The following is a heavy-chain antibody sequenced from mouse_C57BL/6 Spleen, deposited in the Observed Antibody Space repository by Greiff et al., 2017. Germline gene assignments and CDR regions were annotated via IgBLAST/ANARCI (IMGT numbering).Heavy chain of an antibody. CDR1: GFSLSTSGMG. J-gene: IGHJ2*01. CDR2: IYWDDDK. CDR3: ARSPISDYGSSPFDY. Sequence: QVTLKVSGPGILQSSQTLSLTCSFSGFSLSTSGMGVSWIRQPSGKGLEWLAHIYWDDDKRYNPSLKSRLTISKDTSRNQVFLKITSVDTADTATYDCARSPISDYGSSPFDYWGQGTTLTVSS. D-gene: IGHD1-1*01. V-gene: IGHV8-12*01.